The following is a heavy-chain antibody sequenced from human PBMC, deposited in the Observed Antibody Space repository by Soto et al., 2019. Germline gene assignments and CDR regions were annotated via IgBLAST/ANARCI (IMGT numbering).Heavy chain of an antibody. CDR2: IYHSGST. CDR1: GASISSGNW. V-gene: IGHV4-4*02. J-gene: IGHJ5*02. CDR3: ARDPAP. Sequence: SETLSLTCAVSGASISSGNWWSWVRQSPGKGLEWIGEIYHSGSTNHNPSLKSRVIISVDTSKNQFSLKLTSVTAADTAVYYCARDPAPWGQGTLVTVSS.